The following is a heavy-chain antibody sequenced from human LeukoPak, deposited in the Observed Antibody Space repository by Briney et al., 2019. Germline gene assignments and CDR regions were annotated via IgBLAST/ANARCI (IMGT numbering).Heavy chain of an antibody. D-gene: IGHD3-10*01. CDR3: ARDAPSYGSGSPRDY. CDR2: IKQDGSEK. J-gene: IGHJ4*02. Sequence: GGSLRLSCAASGFTLSSYWMSWVRQAPGKGLEWVANIKQDGSEKCYVDSVKGRFTISRDNAKNSLYLQKNSLRAEDTAVYYCARDAPSYGSGSPRDYWGQGTLVTVSS. CDR1: GFTLSSYW. V-gene: IGHV3-7*01.